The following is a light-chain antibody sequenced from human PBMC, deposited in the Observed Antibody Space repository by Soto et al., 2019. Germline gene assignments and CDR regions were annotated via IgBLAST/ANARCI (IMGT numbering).Light chain of an antibody. CDR1: QSVSSSY. V-gene: IGKV3-20*01. CDR3: QRYGSSPFT. Sequence: EIVLTQSPGTLSLSPEERATLSCRASQSVSSSYLAWYQQNPGQAPRLLIYGASSRATGIPDRFSGSGSGTGFTLTISRLEPEDFAVYYCQRYGSSPFTFGPGTKVDIK. J-gene: IGKJ3*01. CDR2: GAS.